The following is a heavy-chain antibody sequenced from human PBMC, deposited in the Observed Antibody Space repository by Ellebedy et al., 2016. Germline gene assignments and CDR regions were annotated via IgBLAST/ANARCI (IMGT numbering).Heavy chain of an antibody. V-gene: IGHV3-74*01. J-gene: IGHJ4*02. CDR2: INSDGSST. CDR1: GFTFSSYW. CDR3: ARAPTLPGLHIPYSGSYPFDY. D-gene: IGHD1-26*01. Sequence: GESLKISCAASGFTFSSYWMHWVRQAPGKGLVWVSRINSDGSSTSYADSVKGRFTISRDNAKNTLYLQMNSLRAEDTAVYYCARAPTLPGLHIPYSGSYPFDYWGQGTLVTVSS.